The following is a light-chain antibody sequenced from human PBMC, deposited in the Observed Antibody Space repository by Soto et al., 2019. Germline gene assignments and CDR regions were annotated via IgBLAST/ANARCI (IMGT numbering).Light chain of an antibody. CDR3: NSYTSSSTHV. V-gene: IGLV2-14*01. Sequence: QSVLTQPASVSASPVQSITISCTGTSSDVGGYNYVSWYQQHPGKAPKLMIYDVSNRPSGVSDRFSGSKSGNTASLTISGLQAEDEADYYCNSYTSSSTHVFGTGTKVT. J-gene: IGLJ1*01. CDR1: SSDVGGYNY. CDR2: DVS.